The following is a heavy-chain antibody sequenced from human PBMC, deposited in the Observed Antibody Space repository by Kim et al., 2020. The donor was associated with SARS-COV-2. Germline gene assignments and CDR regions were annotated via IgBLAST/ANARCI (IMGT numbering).Heavy chain of an antibody. V-gene: IGHV3-48*04. CDR3: ARRGTGAADY. CDR1: GFTFSSYN. CDR2: ISSSSSTI. D-gene: IGHD3-10*01. J-gene: IGHJ4*02. Sequence: GGSLRLSCAASGFTFSSYNMNWVRQAPGKGLEWVSDISSSSSTIYCADSVKGRFTISRDNAKNSLYLQMNSLRAEDTAVYYCARRGTGAADYWGQGTLVT.